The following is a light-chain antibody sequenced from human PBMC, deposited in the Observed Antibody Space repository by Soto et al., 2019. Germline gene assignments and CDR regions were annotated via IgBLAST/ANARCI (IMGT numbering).Light chain of an antibody. J-gene: IGKJ5*01. CDR3: QQYDNLPIT. CDR2: DAS. CDR1: QDISNY. V-gene: IGKV1-33*01. Sequence: DIQMTQSPSSLYATVGDRVTITCQASQDISNYLNWYQQKPGKAPKLLIYDASNLETGVPSRFSGSGSGTDLTFTISSLQSEDIATYYCQQYDNLPITFGQGTRLEIK.